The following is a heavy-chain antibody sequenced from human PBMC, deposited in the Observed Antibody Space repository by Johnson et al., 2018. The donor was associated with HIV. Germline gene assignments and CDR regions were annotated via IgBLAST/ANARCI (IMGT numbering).Heavy chain of an antibody. CDR2: ICGHGGRS. J-gene: IGHJ3*02. D-gene: IGHD4-17*01. V-gene: IGHV3-23*04. CDR3: ARVSSSVTTARYGAYDI. Sequence: VQLVESGGGLVQPGGSLRLSCAASGFPLSHYAMSWVRQAPGNGLEWFSAICGHGGRSYYAASVNGRFTTSSDNSKNTLYLQITSLRAEDTAVYYCARVSSSVTTARYGAYDIWGQGTMVIVSS. CDR1: GFPLSHYA.